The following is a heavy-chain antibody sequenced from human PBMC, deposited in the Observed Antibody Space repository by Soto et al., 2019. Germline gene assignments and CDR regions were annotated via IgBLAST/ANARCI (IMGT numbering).Heavy chain of an antibody. CDR2: INHSGST. J-gene: IGHJ6*02. CDR1: GGSFSGYY. D-gene: IGHD3-9*01. Sequence: QVQLQQWGAGLLKPSETLSLTCAVYGGSFSGYYWSWIRQPPGKGLEWIGEINHSGSTNYNPSLKSRVNISVDTSKNQFSLKLSSVTAADTAVYYCARGPRYYDILTGLYYYYYGMDVWGQGTTVTVSS. CDR3: ARGPRYYDILTGLYYYYYGMDV. V-gene: IGHV4-34*01.